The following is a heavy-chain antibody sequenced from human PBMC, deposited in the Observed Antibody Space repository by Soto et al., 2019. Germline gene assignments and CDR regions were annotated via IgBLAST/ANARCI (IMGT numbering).Heavy chain of an antibody. J-gene: IGHJ4*02. V-gene: IGHV3-15*01. CDR3: TIQSGYGASYYFDY. Sequence: EVQLVESGGGLVKPGGSLRLSCAASGFTFSNAWMSWVRQAPGKGLEWVGRIKSKTDGGTTDYAAPVKGRFTISRDDSKNTLYLQMNSLKTDDTAVYYCTIQSGYGASYYFDYWGQGTLVTVSS. D-gene: IGHD4-17*01. CDR1: GFTFSNAW. CDR2: IKSKTDGGTT.